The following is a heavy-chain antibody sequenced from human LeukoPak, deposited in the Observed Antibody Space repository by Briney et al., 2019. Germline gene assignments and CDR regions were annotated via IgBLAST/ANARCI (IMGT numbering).Heavy chain of an antibody. J-gene: IGHJ4*02. V-gene: IGHV3-30-3*01. CDR3: ARDGPVWSSSWYAVSYFDY. D-gene: IGHD6-13*01. Sequence: GGSLRLSCAASGFTFSSYAMHWVRQAPGKGLEWVAVISYDGSNKYYADSVKGRFTISRDNSKNTLYLQMNSLRAEDTAVYYCARDGPVWSSSWYAVSYFDYWGQGTLVTVSS. CDR1: GFTFSSYA. CDR2: ISYDGSNK.